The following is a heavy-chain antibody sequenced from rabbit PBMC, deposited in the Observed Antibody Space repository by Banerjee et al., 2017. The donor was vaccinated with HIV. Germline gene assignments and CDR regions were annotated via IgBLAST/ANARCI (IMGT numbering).Heavy chain of an antibody. CDR1: GFSFSSSYW. CDR2: INIGGSGTT. D-gene: IGHD1-1*01. J-gene: IGHJ4*01. CDR3: ARGWTYYNL. V-gene: IGHV1S45*01. Sequence: QEQLKESGGALVKPEGSLTLTCTASGFSFSSSYWICWVRQAPGKGLEWIACINIGGSGTTYYASWAKGRFTISKTSSTTVTLQMTSLTAADTATYFCARGWTYYNLWGPGTLVTVS.